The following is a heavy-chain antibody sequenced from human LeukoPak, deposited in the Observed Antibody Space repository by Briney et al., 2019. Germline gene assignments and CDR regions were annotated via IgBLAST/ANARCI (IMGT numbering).Heavy chain of an antibody. J-gene: IGHJ4*02. Sequence: GGSLRLSCSASGFTFMTYAMHWVRQAPGKGLEYVSAISSNGGTTYYADSVKGRFAISRDNSKNTLYLQMSSLRAEDTAVYYCVKASRSSSWYFDYWGQGTLVTDSS. CDR1: GFTFMTYA. V-gene: IGHV3-64D*08. CDR3: VKASRSSSWYFDY. D-gene: IGHD6-13*01. CDR2: ISSNGGTT.